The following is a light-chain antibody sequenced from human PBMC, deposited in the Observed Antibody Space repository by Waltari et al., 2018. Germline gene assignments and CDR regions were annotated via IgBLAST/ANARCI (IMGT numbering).Light chain of an antibody. CDR3: QQRTDWPPLT. Sequence: EIVLTQSPATLSLSPGERATLSCRASQSVGTYLAWYQKTPGQAPRLLISDASYRASGIPARFSGSGSGTDFTPTISSLEPEDFAIYYCQQRTDWPPLTFGGGTKVEIK. CDR1: QSVGTY. V-gene: IGKV3-11*01. CDR2: DAS. J-gene: IGKJ4*01.